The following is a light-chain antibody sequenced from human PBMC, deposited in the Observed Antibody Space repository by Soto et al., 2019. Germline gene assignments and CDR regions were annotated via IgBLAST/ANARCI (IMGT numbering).Light chain of an antibody. CDR1: QSVSSSY. J-gene: IGKJ4*01. CDR3: QQYGVTPPNT. V-gene: IGKV3-20*01. CDR2: GAS. Sequence: EIVLTQSPGTLSFSPGERDTLSFRSSQSVSSSYLAWYQQKPGQAPRLLIYGASSRATGIPDRFSGSGSGTDFTLTISGLEPEDFALYYCQQYGVTPPNTFGGGTTVDIK.